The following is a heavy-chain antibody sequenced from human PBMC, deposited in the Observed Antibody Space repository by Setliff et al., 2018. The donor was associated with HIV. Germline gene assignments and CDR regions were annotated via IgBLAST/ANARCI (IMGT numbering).Heavy chain of an antibody. CDR3: AKDRRYYYGSGSYAAET. CDR2: ISGSGIGS. CDR1: GFTFSRYA. Sequence: LRLSCAASGFTFSRYAMTWVRQAPGKGLEGVSAISGSGIGSYYPDSVKGRFTISRDNSKNTLFLQMNSLRAEDTAVYYCAKDRRYYYGSGSYAAETWGQGTLVTVSS. V-gene: IGHV3-23*01. J-gene: IGHJ5*02. D-gene: IGHD3-10*01.